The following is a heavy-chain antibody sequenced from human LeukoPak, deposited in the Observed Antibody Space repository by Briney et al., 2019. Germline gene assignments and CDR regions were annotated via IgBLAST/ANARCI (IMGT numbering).Heavy chain of an antibody. V-gene: IGHV3-74*01. CDR3: VRGQIGVSVIVH. J-gene: IGHJ5*02. D-gene: IGHD3-22*01. CDR2: IKGDGSET. CDR1: GFTFSDYW. Sequence: GGSLRLSCAASGFTFSDYWMLWVRQVPGKGLVWVSRIKGDGSETNYADSVKGRFTISRDNAKNTLFLQMYSLRVEDTAVYYCVRGQIGVSVIVHWGQGTLVTVSS.